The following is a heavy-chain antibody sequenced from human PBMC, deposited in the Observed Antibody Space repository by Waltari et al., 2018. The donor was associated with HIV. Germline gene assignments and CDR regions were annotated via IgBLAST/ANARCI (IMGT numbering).Heavy chain of an antibody. Sequence: EVQLVESGGGLIQPGGSLRLACAASGFAVINNNLSCVRQAPGKGLEWVSLIYSNATTYYADSVKGRFTISRDNSKNTLYLQMNSLRADDTAVYFCATVLVRTSWVITTAPFDYWGQGTLVTVSS. CDR1: GFAVINNN. J-gene: IGHJ4*02. CDR2: IYSNATT. D-gene: IGHD3-22*01. CDR3: ATVLVRTSWVITTAPFDY. V-gene: IGHV3-53*01.